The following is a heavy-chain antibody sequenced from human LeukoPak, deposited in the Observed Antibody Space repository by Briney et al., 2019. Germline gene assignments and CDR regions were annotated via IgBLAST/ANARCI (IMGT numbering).Heavy chain of an antibody. V-gene: IGHV3-7*01. CDR1: GFTLSNGW. D-gene: IGHD3-22*01. Sequence: GGGLRVSCAASGFTLSNGWMSWVREAPGKGVEWGASIKQDGSETYYVDSVKRRFTISRENAKNSLYLQMSSLRAEETGVYYCARYRDSSSSSSVRLDYWGQGTLVPVSS. CDR3: ARYRDSSSSSSVRLDY. CDR2: IKQDGSET. J-gene: IGHJ4*02.